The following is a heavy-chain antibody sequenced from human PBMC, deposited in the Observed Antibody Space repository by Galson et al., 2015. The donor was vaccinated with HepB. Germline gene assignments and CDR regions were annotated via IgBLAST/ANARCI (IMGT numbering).Heavy chain of an antibody. V-gene: IGHV3-11*01. CDR3: AARWVFWSGYYNNWFDP. J-gene: IGHJ5*02. Sequence: SLRLSCAASGFTFSSYTMSWIRQAPGKGLEWVSYISSSGSTIYYADSVKGRFTISRDNAKNSLYLQMNSLRAEDTAVYYCAARWVFWSGYYNNWFDPWGQGTLVTVSS. CDR1: GFTFSSYT. CDR2: ISSSGSTI. D-gene: IGHD3-3*01.